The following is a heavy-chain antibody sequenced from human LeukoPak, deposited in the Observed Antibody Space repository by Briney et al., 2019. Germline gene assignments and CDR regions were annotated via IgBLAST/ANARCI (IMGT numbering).Heavy chain of an antibody. CDR3: ANLPYSSSSDAFDI. D-gene: IGHD6-13*01. CDR2: ISGSGGST. J-gene: IGHJ3*02. Sequence: GGSLRLSCAASGFSFTSFAMHWVRQAPGKGLEWVSAISGSGGSTYYADSVKGRFTISRDNSKNTLYLQMNSLRAEDTAVYYCANLPYSSSSDAFDIWGQGTMVTVSS. V-gene: IGHV3-23*01. CDR1: GFSFTSFA.